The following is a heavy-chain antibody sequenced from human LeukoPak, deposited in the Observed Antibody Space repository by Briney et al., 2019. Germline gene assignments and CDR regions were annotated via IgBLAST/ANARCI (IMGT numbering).Heavy chain of an antibody. V-gene: IGHV3-30*18. D-gene: IGHD3-3*01. J-gene: IGHJ4*02. CDR3: AKALRFLEWLLPGGFDY. CDR2: ISYDGSYK. CDR1: GFTFSNYA. Sequence: GRSLRLSCAASGFTFSNYAIHWVRQAPGKGLEWVAVISYDGSYKYYADSAKGRFTISRDNSKNTLYLQMNSLRTEDTAVYYCAKALRFLEWLLPGGFDYWGQGTLVTVSS.